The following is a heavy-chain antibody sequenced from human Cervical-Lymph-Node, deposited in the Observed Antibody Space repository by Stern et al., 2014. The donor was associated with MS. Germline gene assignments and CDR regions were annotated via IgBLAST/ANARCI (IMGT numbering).Heavy chain of an antibody. CDR2: IYYSGST. D-gene: IGHD5-24*01. CDR3: ARSRDAYRPLAY. J-gene: IGHJ4*02. CDR1: GGSISGYD. Sequence: QLQLQESGPGLVKPSETLSLTCTVSGGSISGYDCSWIRQPPGKGLEWIGHIYYSGSTNYIPSLKSRVSILIDTPKNQFSLKLSSVTAADTAVYYCARSRDAYRPLAYWGQGALVTVSS. V-gene: IGHV4-59*01.